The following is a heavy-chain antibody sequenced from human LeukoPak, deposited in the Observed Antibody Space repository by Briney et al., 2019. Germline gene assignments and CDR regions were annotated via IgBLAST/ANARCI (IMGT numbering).Heavy chain of an antibody. D-gene: IGHD5-12*01. J-gene: IGHJ4*02. CDR2: IRNKANSYTT. CDR1: GFTFSTYS. Sequence: GGSLRLSCAASGFTFSTYSMNWVRQAPGKGLEWVGRIRNKANSYTTEYAASVKGRFTISRDDSKNSLYLQMNSLKTEDTAVYYCARDGYSDYYFDYWGQGTLVTVSS. CDR3: ARDGYSDYYFDY. V-gene: IGHV3-72*01.